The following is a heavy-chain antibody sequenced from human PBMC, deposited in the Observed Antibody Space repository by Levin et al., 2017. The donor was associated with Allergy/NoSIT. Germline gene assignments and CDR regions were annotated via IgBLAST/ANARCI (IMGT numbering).Heavy chain of an antibody. Sequence: GESLKISCKASGYSFTRYWIGWVRQMPGKGLEWMGIIQPGDSDVRYSPSFQGQVTISVDRSITTAYLQWSSLKAADTAMYYGARTYSSSWYGWFDPWGQGTLVTVSS. V-gene: IGHV5-51*01. CDR1: GYSFTRYW. J-gene: IGHJ5*02. D-gene: IGHD6-13*01. CDR2: IQPGDSDV. CDR3: ARTYSSSWYGWFDP.